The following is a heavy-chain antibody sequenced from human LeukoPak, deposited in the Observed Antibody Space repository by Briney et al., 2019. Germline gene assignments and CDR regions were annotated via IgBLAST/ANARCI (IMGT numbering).Heavy chain of an antibody. CDR3: ARDIGGYKPSP. V-gene: IGHV3-21*01. CDR2: ISSSSSHR. Sequence: GGSMRLSSAASGFTFSSYSMNWVRQAQGKGLEWVASISSSSSHRYYADSVKGRLTITRDNAKHSRYLQMNSLRAESTAVYNCARDIGGYKPSPWGQGTLVTVSS. J-gene: IGHJ5*02. CDR1: GFTFSSYS. D-gene: IGHD5-24*01.